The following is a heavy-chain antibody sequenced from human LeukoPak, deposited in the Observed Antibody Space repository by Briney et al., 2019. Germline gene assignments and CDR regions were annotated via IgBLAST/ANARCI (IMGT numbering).Heavy chain of an antibody. CDR2: IKPDDTEK. D-gene: IGHD3-10*01. CDR3: AAEGWFGDLFKDY. Sequence: PGGSLRLSCIASGFTFSHFWMSWVRQAPGKGLEWVANIKPDDTEKYYGNSVKGRFTILRDNAKNSVYLQMNSLRAEDTAVYYCAAEGWFGDLFKDYWGQGTLVTVSS. CDR1: GFTFSHFW. V-gene: IGHV3-7*03. J-gene: IGHJ4*02.